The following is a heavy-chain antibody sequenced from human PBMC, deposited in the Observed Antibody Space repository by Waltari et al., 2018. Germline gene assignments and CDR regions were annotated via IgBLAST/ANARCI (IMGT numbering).Heavy chain of an antibody. CDR1: GYTFTSYD. J-gene: IGHJ4*02. D-gene: IGHD2-2*01. CDR2: MNPNSGNT. Sequence: QVQLVQSGAEVKKPGASVKVSCKASGYTFTSYDINWVRQATRQGLEWMGWMNPNSGNTGYAQKFQGRVTMTRNTSRSTAYMELSSLRSEDTAVYYCARFLEYCSSTSCYVYDYWGQGTLVTVSS. V-gene: IGHV1-8*02. CDR3: ARFLEYCSSTSCYVYDY.